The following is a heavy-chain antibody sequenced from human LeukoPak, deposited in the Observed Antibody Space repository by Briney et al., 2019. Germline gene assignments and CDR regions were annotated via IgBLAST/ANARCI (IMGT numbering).Heavy chain of an antibody. J-gene: IGHJ3*02. V-gene: IGHV4-59*01. CDR3: ARANDAFDI. CDR2: IYYSGST. Sequence: SETLSLTCTVSGGSISSYYWSWIRQPPGKGLEWIGYIYYSGSTNYNPSLKSRVTLSVDTSKNQFSLKLSSVTAADTAVYYCARANDAFDIWGQGTMVTFSS. CDR1: GGSISSYY.